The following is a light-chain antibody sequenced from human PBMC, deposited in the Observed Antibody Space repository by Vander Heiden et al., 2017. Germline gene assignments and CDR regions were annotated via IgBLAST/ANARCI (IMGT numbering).Light chain of an antibody. J-gene: IGKJ4*01. V-gene: IGKV3-11*01. CDR3: QQRSNWPHT. CDR1: QSVSSY. Sequence: EIVLTQSPATLSLSPGERATLSCRASQSVSSYLAWYQQKPGQAPRLLIYDASNSATGIPARFRPSGSGTDFTLTISILEPEDFAVYYCQQRSNWPHTFGGGTKVELK. CDR2: DAS.